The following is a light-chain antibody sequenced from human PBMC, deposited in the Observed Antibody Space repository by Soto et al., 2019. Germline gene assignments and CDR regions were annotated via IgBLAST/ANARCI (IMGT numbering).Light chain of an antibody. J-gene: IGKJ5*01. CDR1: QGISNW. CDR3: QHTNTFHFT. CDR2: TAS. V-gene: IGKV1-12*01. Sequence: DIHRTQSPCSVAASVLNIVIITFRASQGISNWLAWYQQKPGKAPKLLIYTASRLQTGVPPRFSGSGSGTDFTLTLNTLQPDDFATPYCQHTNTFHFTFGQGTRLEIK.